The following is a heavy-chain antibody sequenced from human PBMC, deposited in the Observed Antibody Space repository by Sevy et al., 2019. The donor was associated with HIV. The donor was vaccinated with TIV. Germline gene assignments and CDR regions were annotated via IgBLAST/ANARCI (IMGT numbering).Heavy chain of an antibody. CDR2: INHSGST. V-gene: IGHV4-34*01. Sequence: SETLSLTCAVYGGSFSGYYWSWIRQPPGKGLEWLGEINHSGSTNYNPSLKSRVTISVDTSKNQFSLKLSSVTAADTAVYYCARGYIVGATIGFDPWGQGTLVTVSS. CDR1: GGSFSGYY. D-gene: IGHD1-26*01. J-gene: IGHJ5*02. CDR3: ARGYIVGATIGFDP.